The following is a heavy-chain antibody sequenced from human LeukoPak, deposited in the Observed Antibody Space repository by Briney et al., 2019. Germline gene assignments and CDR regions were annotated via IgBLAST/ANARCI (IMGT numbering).Heavy chain of an antibody. J-gene: IGHJ4*02. CDR1: GFTFSSYW. CDR2: IKQDGSEK. V-gene: IGHV3-7*01. CDR3: ARVSMGDYFDY. D-gene: IGHD3-16*01. Sequence: GGSLRLSCAASGFTFSSYWMSWVRQAPGKGLEWVANIKQDGSEKYYVDSVKGRFTISRDNAENSLYLQMNSLRAEDTAVYYCARVSMGDYFDYWGQGTLVTVSS.